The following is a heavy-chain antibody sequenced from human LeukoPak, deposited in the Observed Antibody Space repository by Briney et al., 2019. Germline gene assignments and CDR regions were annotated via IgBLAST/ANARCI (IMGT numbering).Heavy chain of an antibody. CDR3: ARASAAPFGYYYYGMDV. J-gene: IGHJ6*02. D-gene: IGHD2-2*01. CDR1: GGSISSYY. Sequence: PPETLSLTCTVSGGSISSYYWSWIRQPPGKGLEWIGYIYYSGSTNYNPSLKSRVTISVDTSKNQFSLKLSSVTAADTAVYYCARASAAPFGYYYYGMDVWGQGTTVTVSS. CDR2: IYYSGST. V-gene: IGHV4-59*01.